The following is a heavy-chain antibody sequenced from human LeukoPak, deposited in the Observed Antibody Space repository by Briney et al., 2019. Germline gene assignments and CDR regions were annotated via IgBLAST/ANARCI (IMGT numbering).Heavy chain of an antibody. Sequence: GGSLRLSCAASGFTFSIYAMTWVRQAPGKGLEWVSAISGSGGSRYYADSVKGRFTISRDNSKNTLYLQMNSLRAEDTAIYYCAKGTTYYDILTGYGYPYYFDYWGQGTLVTVSS. D-gene: IGHD3-9*01. V-gene: IGHV3-23*01. CDR2: ISGSGGSR. CDR3: AKGTTYYDILTGYGYPYYFDY. CDR1: GFTFSIYA. J-gene: IGHJ4*02.